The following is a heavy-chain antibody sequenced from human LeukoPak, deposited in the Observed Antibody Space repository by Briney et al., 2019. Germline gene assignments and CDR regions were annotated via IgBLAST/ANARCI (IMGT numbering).Heavy chain of an antibody. CDR1: GFTFSSYG. D-gene: IGHD5-18*01. Sequence: GGTLRLSCAASGFTFSSYGMHWVRQAPGKGLEWVAFIRYDGSNKYYADSVKGRFTISRDNSKNTLYLHVNSLRPEDTAVYFCARDRWGYSYGGDWGQGTQVTVSS. CDR2: IRYDGSNK. J-gene: IGHJ4*02. V-gene: IGHV3-30*02. CDR3: ARDRWGYSYGGD.